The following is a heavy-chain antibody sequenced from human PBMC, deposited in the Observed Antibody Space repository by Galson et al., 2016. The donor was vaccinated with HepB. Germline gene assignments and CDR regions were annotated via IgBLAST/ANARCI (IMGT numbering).Heavy chain of an antibody. CDR1: GFSFNTYW. CDR2: IKQDGSEK. CDR3: ARTITGTPWHHYYYGMDV. D-gene: IGHD1-20*01. V-gene: IGHV3-7*01. Sequence: SLRLSCAASGFSFNTYWMSWVRQAPGKGLEWVATIKQDGSEKHHVDSVKGRFTISRDNADNSLYLQMNNLRGEDAAVYYCARTITGTPWHHYYYGMDVWGQGTTVSVSS. J-gene: IGHJ6*02.